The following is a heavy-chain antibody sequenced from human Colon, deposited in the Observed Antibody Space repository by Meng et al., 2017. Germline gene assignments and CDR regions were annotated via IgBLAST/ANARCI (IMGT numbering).Heavy chain of an antibody. V-gene: IGHV1-69*01. D-gene: IGHD2-2*01. J-gene: IGHJ5*02. CDR2: IIPIFGTA. CDR3: ARVGYCSSTSCTYKIHNWFDP. CDR1: GGTFSSYA. Sequence: KISCKASGGTFSSYAISWVRQAPGQGLEWMGGIIPIFGTANYAQKFQGRVTITADESTSTAYMELSSLRSEDTAVYYCARVGYCSSTSCTYKIHNWFDPWGQGTLVTVSS.